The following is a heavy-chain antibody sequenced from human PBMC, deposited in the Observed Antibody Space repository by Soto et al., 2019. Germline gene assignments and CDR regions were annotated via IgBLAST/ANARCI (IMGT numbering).Heavy chain of an antibody. V-gene: IGHV3-53*01. CDR2: IYSGGST. Sequence: PGGSLRLSCAASGFTVSSNYMSWVRQAPGKGLEWVSVIYSGGSTYYADSVKGRFTISRDNSKNTLYLQMNSLRAEDTAVYYCERLSIADRPDGMDVWGQGTTVTVSS. D-gene: IGHD6-6*01. J-gene: IGHJ6*02. CDR3: ERLSIADRPDGMDV. CDR1: GFTVSSNY.